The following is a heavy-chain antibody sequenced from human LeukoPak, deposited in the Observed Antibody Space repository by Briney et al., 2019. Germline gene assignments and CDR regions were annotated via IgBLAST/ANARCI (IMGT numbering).Heavy chain of an antibody. CDR1: GASISSNY. CDR3: ARLDRFGTNYYYMDV. V-gene: IGHV4-4*09. D-gene: IGHD3-10*01. CDR2: ISTSGGT. J-gene: IGHJ6*03. Sequence: PSETLSVSCTVSGASISSNYWSWIRHSPEKGLEWIGYISTSGGTNYSPSLKSRVTISVDTSKNQFSLKLSSVTAADTAVYYCARLDRFGTNYYYMDVWGKGTTVTVSS.